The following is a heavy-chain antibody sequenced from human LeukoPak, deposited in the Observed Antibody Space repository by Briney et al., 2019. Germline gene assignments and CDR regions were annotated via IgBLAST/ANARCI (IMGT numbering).Heavy chain of an antibody. CDR2: ITSSSSYI. CDR3: AKDRRLAAFDY. J-gene: IGHJ4*02. V-gene: IGHV3-21*04. D-gene: IGHD6-25*01. CDR1: GFTFSTYT. Sequence: PGGSLRLSCAASGFTFSTYTMNWVRQAPGKGLEWVSSITSSSSYIYYADSMKGRFTISRDNAKNSLYLQMDSLRAEDTAVYYCAKDRRLAAFDYGGQGTLVTVSS.